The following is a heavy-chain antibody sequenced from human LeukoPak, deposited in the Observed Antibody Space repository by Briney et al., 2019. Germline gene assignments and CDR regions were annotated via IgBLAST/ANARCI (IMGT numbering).Heavy chain of an antibody. D-gene: IGHD5-12*01. Sequence: GGSLRLSCAASGFTFSTYAMSWVRQAPGKGLEWVAAISGSGDNTYYADSVKGRFTIPRDNSENTSYLQLNSLRAEDTAIYYCAKLGVASIRDSWGQGTLVTVSS. CDR3: AKLGVASIRDS. CDR1: GFTFSTYA. J-gene: IGHJ4*02. CDR2: ISGSGDNT. V-gene: IGHV3-23*01.